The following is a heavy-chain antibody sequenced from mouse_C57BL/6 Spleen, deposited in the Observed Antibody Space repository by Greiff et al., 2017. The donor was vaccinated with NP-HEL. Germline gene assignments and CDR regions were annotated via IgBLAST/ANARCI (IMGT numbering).Heavy chain of an antibody. D-gene: IGHD2-4*01. CDR1: GFTFSSYT. CDR2: ISGGGGNT. J-gene: IGHJ2*01. CDR3: ARHYDYDVDY. Sequence: EVNVVESGGGLVKPGGSLKLSCAASGFTFSSYTMSWVRQTPEKRLEWVATISGGGGNTYYPDSVKGRFTISRDNAKNTLYLQMSSLRSEDTALYYCARHYDYDVDYWGQGATLTVSS. V-gene: IGHV5-9*01.